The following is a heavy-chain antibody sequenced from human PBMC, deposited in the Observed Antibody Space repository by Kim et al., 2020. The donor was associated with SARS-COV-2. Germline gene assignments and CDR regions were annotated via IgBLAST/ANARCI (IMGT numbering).Heavy chain of an antibody. V-gene: IGHV3-74*03. CDR1: GFTFSNYW. CDR2: ISGDGSTT. Sequence: GGSLRLSCAVSGFTFSNYWIHWVRQSPGKGPVWVSRISGDGSTTTYADSVKGRFTISRDNAKNMLYLQMNSLRVEDTAVYHCVRGLSTYSYGVDIWGRGTTVTVSS. CDR3: VRGLSTYSYGVDI. J-gene: IGHJ6*02.